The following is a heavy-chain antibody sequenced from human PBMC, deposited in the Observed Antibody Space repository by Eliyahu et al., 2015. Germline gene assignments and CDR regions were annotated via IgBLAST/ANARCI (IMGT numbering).Heavy chain of an antibody. CDR2: INPXNGGT. J-gene: IGHJ6*02. Sequence: QVQLVQSGAEVKKPGASVKVSCRASGYTXTXFXXHWVRQAPGQGLXGMGWINPXNGGTKYSQKFQGRVTMTRDTSITTAYMELSXLRSDDTAIYYCARERVAWLYASGSRYSTPHYFGMDVWGQGTTVTVSS. CDR3: ARERVAWLYASGSRYSTPHYFGMDV. D-gene: IGHD3-10*01. CDR1: GYTXTXFX. V-gene: IGHV1-2*02.